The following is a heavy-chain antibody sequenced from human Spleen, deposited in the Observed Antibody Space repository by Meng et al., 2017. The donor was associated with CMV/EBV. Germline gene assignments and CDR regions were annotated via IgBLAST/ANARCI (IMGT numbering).Heavy chain of an antibody. CDR2: ISSSSSYI. CDR1: GFTFSSYS. J-gene: IGHJ6*02. V-gene: IGHV3-21*01. CDR3: ARDRYQLLWWYYYYGMDV. D-gene: IGHD2-2*01. Sequence: GESLKISCAASGFTFSSYSMNWVRQAPGKGLEWVSSISSSSSYIYYADSVKGRFTISRDNAKNSLYLQMNSLRAEDTAVYYCARDRYQLLWWYYYYGMDVWGQGTTVTVSS.